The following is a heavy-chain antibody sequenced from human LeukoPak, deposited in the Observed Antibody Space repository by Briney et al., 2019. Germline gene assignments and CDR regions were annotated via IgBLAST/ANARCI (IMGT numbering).Heavy chain of an antibody. V-gene: IGHV1-69*05. J-gene: IGHJ4*02. CDR3: ARTVWGSYRAHFDY. CDR1: GGTFSSYA. Sequence: SVKVSCKASGGTFSSYAISWVRQAPGQGLEWMGGIIPIFGTANYAQKFQGRVTITTDESTSTAYMELSSLRSEDTAAYYCARTVWGSYRAHFDYWGQGTLVTVSS. D-gene: IGHD3-16*02. CDR2: IIPIFGTA.